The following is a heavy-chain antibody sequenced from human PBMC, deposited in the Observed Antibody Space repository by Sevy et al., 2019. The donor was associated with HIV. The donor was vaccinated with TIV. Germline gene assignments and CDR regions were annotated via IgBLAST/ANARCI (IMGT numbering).Heavy chain of an antibody. CDR3: ARDTLWFGELYSPTRAYIWFDP. D-gene: IGHD3-10*01. CDR2: ISSSSSTI. Sequence: GGSLRLSCAASGFTFSSYSMNWVRQAPGKGLEWVSYISSSSSTIYYADSVKGRFTISRDNAKNSLYLQMNSLRDEDTAVYYCARDTLWFGELYSPTRAYIWFDPWDREPWSPSP. V-gene: IGHV3-48*02. CDR1: GFTFSSYS. J-gene: IGHJ5*02.